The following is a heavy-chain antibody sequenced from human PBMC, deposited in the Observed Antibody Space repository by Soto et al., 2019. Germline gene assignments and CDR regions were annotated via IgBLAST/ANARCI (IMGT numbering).Heavy chain of an antibody. CDR2: IYPGDSNT. CDR1: GYSFTSYW. D-gene: IGHD5-12*01. CDR3: ARPGIVATFGY. Sequence: PGESLKISCQGSGYSFTSYWIAWVRQMPGKGLEWMGIIYPGDSNTRYSPSFQGQVTISVDKSIRTAYLQWSSLKASDTAIYYCARPGIVATFGYWGQGTQVTVSS. J-gene: IGHJ4*02. V-gene: IGHV5-51*01.